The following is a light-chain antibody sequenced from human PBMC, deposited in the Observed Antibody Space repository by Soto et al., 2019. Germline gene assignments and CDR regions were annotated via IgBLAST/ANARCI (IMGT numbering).Light chain of an antibody. CDR2: AAS. Sequence: DIQMTQSPPSLPASVGHRVTITCRASQSISAYFNWYQQRPGKAPSRLIFAASSWESGVPSRFSGSRSGPDFTLTISSLQPEDFATYYCQQSYSSPPTFGQGTKVDIK. CDR3: QQSYSSPPT. V-gene: IGKV1-39*01. CDR1: QSISAY. J-gene: IGKJ1*01.